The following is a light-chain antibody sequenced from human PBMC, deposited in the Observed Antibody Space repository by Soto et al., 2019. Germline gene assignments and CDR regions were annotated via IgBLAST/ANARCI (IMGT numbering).Light chain of an antibody. CDR3: SSYRSTITV. V-gene: IGLV2-14*01. CDR2: EVS. CDR1: TSDIGHYNY. Sequence: QSALTQPASVSGSPGQSVTISCTATTSDIGHYNYVSWYQQHPGKAPKLVIYEVSNRPLGVSSRYSGSKSGNTASLTISGLQAADEADYYCSSYRSTITVFGGGTKLTVL. J-gene: IGLJ3*02.